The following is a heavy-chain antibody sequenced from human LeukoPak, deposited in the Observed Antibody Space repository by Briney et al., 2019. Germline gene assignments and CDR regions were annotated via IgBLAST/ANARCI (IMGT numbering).Heavy chain of an antibody. D-gene: IGHD3-10*01. CDR1: GFTFNNYA. CDR3: AKDSSPHQNYYGSGSYDDY. CDR2: ISSSGGST. J-gene: IGHJ4*02. Sequence: PGGSLRLSCATSGFTFNNYAMSWVRQAPGKGLEWVSAISSSGGSTYYADSVKGRFTISRDNSKNTLYLQMNSLRAEDTAVYYCAKDSSPHQNYYGSGSYDDYWGQGTLVTVSS. V-gene: IGHV3-23*01.